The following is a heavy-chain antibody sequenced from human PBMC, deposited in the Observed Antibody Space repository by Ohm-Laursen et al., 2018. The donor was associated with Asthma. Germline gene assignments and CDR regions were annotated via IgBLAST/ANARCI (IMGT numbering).Heavy chain of an antibody. D-gene: IGHD3-22*01. J-gene: IGHJ4*02. CDR1: GFIFSNYG. CDR3: ARDGSRSGHSPRPHDY. Sequence: SLRLSCTASGFIFSNYGMHWVRQAPGKGLEWVAVIWYDGSNKYYGDSVKGRFTISRDNSKNTVDLQMNSLRADDTAVYYCARDGSRSGHSPRPHDYWGQGTLVTVSS. CDR2: IWYDGSNK. V-gene: IGHV3-33*01.